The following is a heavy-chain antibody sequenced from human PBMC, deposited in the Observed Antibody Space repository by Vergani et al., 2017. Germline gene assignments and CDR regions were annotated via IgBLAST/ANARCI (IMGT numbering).Heavy chain of an antibody. V-gene: IGHV4-38-2*01. D-gene: IGHD3-3*01. CDR2: IYHSGST. CDR3: ASLYDFWSGYYYLTQPPYMDV. J-gene: IGHJ6*03. Sequence: QVQLQQWGAGLLKPSETLSLTCAVSGYSISSGYYWGWIRQPPGKGLEWIGSIYHSGSTYYNPSLKSRVTISVDTSKNQFSLKLSSVTAADTAVYYCASLYDFWSGYYYLTQPPYMDVWGKGTTVTVSS. CDR1: GYSISSGYY.